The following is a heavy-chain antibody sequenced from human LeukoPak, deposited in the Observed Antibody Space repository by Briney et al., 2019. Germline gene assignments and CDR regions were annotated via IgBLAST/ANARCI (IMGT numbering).Heavy chain of an antibody. D-gene: IGHD4-23*01. CDR1: GGSLSRYY. J-gene: IGHJ3*02. CDR2: IYYSGST. Sequence: SETLSLTCTGSGGSLSRYYWSWIRQPPGKGLEWIGYIYYSGSTNYNPSLKSRVTISVDTSKNQFSLKLSSVTAADTAVYYCAREGLRWGSGAFDIWGQGTMVTASS. V-gene: IGHV4-59*01. CDR3: AREGLRWGSGAFDI.